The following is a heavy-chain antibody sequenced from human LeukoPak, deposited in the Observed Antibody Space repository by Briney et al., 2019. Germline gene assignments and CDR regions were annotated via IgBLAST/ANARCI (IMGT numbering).Heavy chain of an antibody. Sequence: GGSLRLSCAASGFTFSSYWMHWVRQAPGKGLVWVSRINTDGSSTSYADSVKGRFTISRDNAKNTLYLQMNSLRAEDTAVYYCALQVMPVVGATTGFDYWGQGTLVTVSS. CDR2: INTDGSST. D-gene: IGHD1-26*01. CDR3: ALQVMPVVGATTGFDY. J-gene: IGHJ4*02. CDR1: GFTFSSYW. V-gene: IGHV3-74*01.